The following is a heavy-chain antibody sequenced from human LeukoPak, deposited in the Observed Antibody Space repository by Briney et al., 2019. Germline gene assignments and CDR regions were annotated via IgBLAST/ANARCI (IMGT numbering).Heavy chain of an antibody. V-gene: IGHV1-2*02. J-gene: IGHJ6*03. CDR3: ARSRIGDFWSADLYYYYYMDV. D-gene: IGHD3-3*01. CDR2: VNPNSGDT. CDR1: AFTFSGYY. Sequence: ASVKVSCKASAFTFSGYYIHWVRQAPGQGLEWMGWVNPNSGDTNYAQKFQGRVTMTRDASIRTAFMDLSGLKSDDTAVYYCARSRIGDFWSADLYYYYYMDVWGKRTTVTVSS.